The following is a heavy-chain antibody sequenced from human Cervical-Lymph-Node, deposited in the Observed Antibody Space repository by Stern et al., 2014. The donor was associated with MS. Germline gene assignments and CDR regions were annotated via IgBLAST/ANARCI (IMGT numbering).Heavy chain of an antibody. V-gene: IGHV5-51*01. CDR3: ARDYGDYAFDY. J-gene: IGHJ4*02. D-gene: IGHD4-17*01. Sequence: VQLGQSGAEVKKPGESLKISCKGSGYSFTANWIAWVRQMPGKGLEWMGIIYPGDSDPRYSPSFQGQFPISADKSISTAYLQWSSLKASDTAMYYCARDYGDYAFDYWGQGTLVTVSS. CDR1: GYSFTANW. CDR2: IYPGDSDP.